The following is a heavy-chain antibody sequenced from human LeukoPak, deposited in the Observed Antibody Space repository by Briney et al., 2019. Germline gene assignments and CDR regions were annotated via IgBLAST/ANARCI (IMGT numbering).Heavy chain of an antibody. D-gene: IGHD1-26*01. CDR2: IYYSGST. CDR1: GGPISSSSYY. V-gene: IGHV4-39*07. Sequence: PSETLSLTCTVSGGPISSSSYYWGWIRQPPGKGLEWIGSIYYSGSTYYNPSLKSRVTISVDTSKNQFSLKLSSVTAADTAVYYCAGQSFSGSYPRIDYWGQGTLVTVSS. CDR3: AGQSFSGSYPRIDY. J-gene: IGHJ4*02.